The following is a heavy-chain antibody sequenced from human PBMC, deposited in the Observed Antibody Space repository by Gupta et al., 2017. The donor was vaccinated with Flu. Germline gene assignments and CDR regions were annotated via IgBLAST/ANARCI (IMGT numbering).Heavy chain of an antibody. V-gene: IGHV3-21*01. Sequence: EVQLVESGGGLVKPGGSLRLSCAASDFTFSSYSMNWVRQAPGKGLEWVSSISSSRSYIYYADSVKGRFTISRDNAKNSLYLQMNSLRAEDTAVYYCARAGGSYLDYWGQGTLVTVSS. CDR2: ISSSRSYI. J-gene: IGHJ4*02. D-gene: IGHD1-26*01. CDR3: ARAGGSYLDY. CDR1: DFTFSSYS.